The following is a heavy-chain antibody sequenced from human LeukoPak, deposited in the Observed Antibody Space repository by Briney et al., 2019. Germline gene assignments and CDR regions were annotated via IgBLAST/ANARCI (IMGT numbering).Heavy chain of an antibody. Sequence: SETLSLTCAVSGYSISSGYYWGWIRQPPGKGLEWIGSIYYSGSTYYNPSLKSRVTISVDTSKNQFSLKLSSVAAADTAVYYCAGSYDSSWYSFRFDPWGQGTLVTVSS. CDR2: IYYSGST. V-gene: IGHV4-38-2*01. J-gene: IGHJ5*02. CDR3: AGSYDSSWYSFRFDP. D-gene: IGHD6-13*01. CDR1: GYSISSGYY.